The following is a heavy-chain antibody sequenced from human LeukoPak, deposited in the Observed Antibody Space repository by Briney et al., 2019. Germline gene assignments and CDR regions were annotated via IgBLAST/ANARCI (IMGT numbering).Heavy chain of an antibody. V-gene: IGHV3-74*01. CDR3: AKFLSPVL. D-gene: IGHD3-16*02. CDR2: ISNDATTT. J-gene: IGHJ4*02. Sequence: AGGSLILSCVASGFSISNFWMHWVRQAPGKGLMWVSRISNDATTTNYADSVKGRFTISRDNAKNMMYLQMNSLRAEDTSLYYRAKFLSPVLWGQGTLVPVSS. CDR1: GFSISNFW.